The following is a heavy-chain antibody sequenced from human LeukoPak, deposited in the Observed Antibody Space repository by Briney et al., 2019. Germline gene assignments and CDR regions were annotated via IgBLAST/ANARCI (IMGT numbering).Heavy chain of an antibody. Sequence: GGSLSLSCAASGFTFSSYAMSWVRQAPGKGLEWVSAISGSGGSTYYADSVKGRFTISRDNSKNTLYLQMNSLRAEDTAVYYCAKDHYYDSSGSTLIDYWGQGTLVTVSS. CDR1: GFTFSSYA. V-gene: IGHV3-23*01. CDR3: AKDHYYDSSGSTLIDY. J-gene: IGHJ4*02. D-gene: IGHD3-22*01. CDR2: ISGSGGST.